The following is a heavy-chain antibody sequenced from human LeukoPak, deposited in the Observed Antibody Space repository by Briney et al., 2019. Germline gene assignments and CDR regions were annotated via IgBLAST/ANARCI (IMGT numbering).Heavy chain of an antibody. J-gene: IGHJ4*02. CDR1: GFTFSSYS. CDR2: IKSKTDGGTI. V-gene: IGHV3-15*01. D-gene: IGHD4-11*01. Sequence: GGSLRLSCAASGFTFSSYSMNWVRQAPGKGLEWVGRIKSKTDGGTIGYAAPVKGRFTISRDDSKHTLYLQMNSLKTEDTAVYYCSLQYPGDHWGQGTLFTVSS. CDR3: SLQYPGDH.